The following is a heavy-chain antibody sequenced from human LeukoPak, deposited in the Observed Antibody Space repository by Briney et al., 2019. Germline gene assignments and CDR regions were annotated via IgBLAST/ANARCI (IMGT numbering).Heavy chain of an antibody. CDR1: GYTFSNYW. V-gene: IGHV5-51*01. D-gene: IGHD3-10*01. CDR3: ARGRTYGPGSYWVDY. Sequence: PGESLKISCKGSGYTFSNYWIGWVRQMPGKGLEWMGIMHPGDSDIRYSPSFQGQVTISADKSISTAYLQWSSLKAPDTAMYYCARGRTYGPGSYWVDYWGQGTLVTVSS. CDR2: MHPGDSDI. J-gene: IGHJ4*02.